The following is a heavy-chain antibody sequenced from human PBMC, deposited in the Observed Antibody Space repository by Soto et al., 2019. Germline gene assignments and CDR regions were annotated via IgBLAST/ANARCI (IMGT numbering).Heavy chain of an antibody. Sequence: SETLSLPCSVSGGSPSNYYWNWNRQSPGKGLEWIGYIYYSGTTNYKPSLKSRVTISIDTSKNQVSLNLTSVTSADTAVYYCARDQDLGYWGQGTLVTVSS. CDR1: GGSPSNYY. J-gene: IGHJ4*02. V-gene: IGHV4-59*01. CDR3: ARDQDLGY. D-gene: IGHD3-10*01. CDR2: IYYSGTT.